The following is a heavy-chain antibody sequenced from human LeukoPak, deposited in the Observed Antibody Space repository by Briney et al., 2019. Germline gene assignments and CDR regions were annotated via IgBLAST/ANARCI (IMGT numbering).Heavy chain of an antibody. D-gene: IGHD3-10*01. Sequence: ASVKVSCKASGYTFTTYYMHWLRQAPGQGLEWMAIINPSGGSTSYAQKFQGRVTMTRDTSTSTVYMELSSLRSEDTAVYYCARDASMVRGAGKYYFDYWGQGTLVTVSS. J-gene: IGHJ4*02. V-gene: IGHV1-46*01. CDR2: INPSGGST. CDR3: ARDASMVRGAGKYYFDY. CDR1: GYTFTTYY.